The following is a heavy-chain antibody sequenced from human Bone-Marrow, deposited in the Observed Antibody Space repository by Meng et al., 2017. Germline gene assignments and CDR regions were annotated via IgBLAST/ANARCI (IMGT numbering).Heavy chain of an antibody. V-gene: IGHV4-4*02. CDR3: ADSPGWWRIHS. J-gene: IGHJ4*02. Sequence: SGTRQMTPSGTVSLTFVVLGASVMSGYWWHWVRKTPGKGMEWIGEFHHSGTNHYNPSLRSRVTISVDKSKNHVSLRLTSVTAADTAVYYCADSPGWWRIHSWGRGTLVTVSS. CDR2: FHHSGTN. D-gene: IGHD6-19*01. CDR1: GASVMSGYW.